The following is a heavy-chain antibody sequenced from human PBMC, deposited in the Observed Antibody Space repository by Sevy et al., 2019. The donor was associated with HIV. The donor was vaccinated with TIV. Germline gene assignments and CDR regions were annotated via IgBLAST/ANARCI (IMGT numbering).Heavy chain of an antibody. CDR3: ARKGSSWSYFYYGMDV. CDR2: ISGSGATT. Sequence: GGSLRLSCAASGFTFSSYTMNWVRQAPGKGLEWVSVISGSGATTYYADSGKGRFTISRDNSKNTLYLQMNSLRAEDTAVYDWARKGSSWSYFYYGMDVWGPGTTVTVSS. CDR1: GFTFSSYT. D-gene: IGHD6-13*01. J-gene: IGHJ6*02. V-gene: IGHV3-23*01.